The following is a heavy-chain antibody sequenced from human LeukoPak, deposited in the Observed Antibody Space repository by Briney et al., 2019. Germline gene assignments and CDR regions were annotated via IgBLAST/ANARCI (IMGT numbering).Heavy chain of an antibody. CDR3: ARDPRSIVLGYYYYYMDV. D-gene: IGHD2/OR15-2a*01. CDR2: IHTSGST. Sequence: SETLSLTCTVSGGSISSYYWSWIRQPAGKGLEWIGRIHTSGSTNYNPSLKSRVTISVDKSKNQFSLKLSSVTAADTAVYYCARDPRSIVLGYYYYYMDVWGKGTTVTVSS. J-gene: IGHJ6*03. V-gene: IGHV4-4*07. CDR1: GGSISSYY.